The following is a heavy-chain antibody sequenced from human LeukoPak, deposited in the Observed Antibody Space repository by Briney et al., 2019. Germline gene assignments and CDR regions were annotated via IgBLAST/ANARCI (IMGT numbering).Heavy chain of an antibody. V-gene: IGHV3-7*04. CDR3: ARVTTNGYFEY. CDR1: GFTLSDYW. Sequence: PGGSLRLSCAASGFTLSDYWMSWVRQAPGKGLEWVASIKFDESEKHYMDSVRGRFTISRDSAKSSLYLQMNSLRVEDTAVYFCARVTTNGYFEYWGQGSLVTVSP. D-gene: IGHD1-1*01. CDR2: IKFDESEK. J-gene: IGHJ4*02.